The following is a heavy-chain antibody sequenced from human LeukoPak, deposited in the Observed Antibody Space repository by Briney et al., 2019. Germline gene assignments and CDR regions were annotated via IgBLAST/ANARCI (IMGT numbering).Heavy chain of an antibody. D-gene: IGHD2-2*01. CDR1: GGPFSGYY. V-gene: IGHV4-34*01. J-gene: IGHJ4*02. Sequence: SETLFLTCAVHGGPFSGYYWSWIRQPPGKVLEWIGEINHSVSTNYNPSLKSRVTISVDTSKNQFSLKLSSVTAADTAVYYCAREGCSSTSCYRLGYWGQGTLVTVSS. CDR2: INHSVST. CDR3: AREGCSSTSCYRLGY.